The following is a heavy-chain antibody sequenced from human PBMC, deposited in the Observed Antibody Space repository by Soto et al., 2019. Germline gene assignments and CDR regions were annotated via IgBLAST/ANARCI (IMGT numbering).Heavy chain of an antibody. CDR2: IYYSGST. Sequence: QVQLQESGPGLVKPSQTLSLTCTVSGGSISSGGYYWSWIRQHPGKGLEWIGYIYYSGSTYYNPSLKSRVTISVDTSKNQFSLKLSSVTAADTAVYYCARSKAVTRNPYYYYYYYMDVWGKGTTVTVSS. V-gene: IGHV4-31*03. J-gene: IGHJ6*03. CDR1: GGSISSGGYY. D-gene: IGHD4-17*01. CDR3: ARSKAVTRNPYYYYYYYMDV.